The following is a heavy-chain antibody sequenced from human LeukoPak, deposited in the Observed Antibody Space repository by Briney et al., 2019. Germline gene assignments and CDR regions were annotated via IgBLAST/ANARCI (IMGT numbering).Heavy chain of an antibody. J-gene: IGHJ4*02. CDR2: ISSDGSST. CDR1: GFTFSSYW. CDR3: ARVGLYCSGGSCYDC. Sequence: PGGSLRLSCVASGFTFSSYWMHWVRQAPGKGLVWVSRISSDGSSTTYADSVKGRFTISRDNAKNTLYLQMNSLRAEDTAVYYCARVGLYCSGGSCYDCWGQGTLVTVSS. V-gene: IGHV3-74*03. D-gene: IGHD2-15*01.